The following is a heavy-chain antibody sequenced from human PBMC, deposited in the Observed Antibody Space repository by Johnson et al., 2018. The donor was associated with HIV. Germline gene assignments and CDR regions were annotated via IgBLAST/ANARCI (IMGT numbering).Heavy chain of an antibody. Sequence: VQLVESGGGVVQPGGSLRLSCEASGFIFSSYGMYWVRQAPGKGLEWVSVIYSGGSTNYADSVKGRITISRENSKNTLSLQMNSLRAGDTAVYYCVRDRRGGAFDIWGQGTMVTVSS. CDR3: VRDRRGGAFDI. CDR2: IYSGGST. V-gene: IGHV3-66*01. D-gene: IGHD3-16*01. J-gene: IGHJ3*02. CDR1: GFIFSSYG.